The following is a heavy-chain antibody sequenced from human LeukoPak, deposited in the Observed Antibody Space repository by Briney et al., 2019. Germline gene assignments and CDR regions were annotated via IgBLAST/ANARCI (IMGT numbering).Heavy chain of an antibody. CDR3: ARAQDIVVVPAANWFDP. CDR1: GYTFTSYY. J-gene: IGHJ5*02. Sequence: GASVKVSCKASGYTFTSYYMHWVRQAPGQGLEWMGIINPSGGSTSYAQKFQGRVTMTRDTSTSTVYMELSSLRSEDTAVYYCARAQDIVVVPAANWFDPWGREPWSPSPQ. CDR2: INPSGGST. V-gene: IGHV1-46*01. D-gene: IGHD2-2*01.